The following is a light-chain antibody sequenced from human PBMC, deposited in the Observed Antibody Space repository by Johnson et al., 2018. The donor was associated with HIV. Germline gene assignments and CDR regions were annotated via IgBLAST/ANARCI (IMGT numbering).Light chain of an antibody. Sequence: QPPSVSAAPGQTVTISCSGSSSNVGSSFVSWYRQVPGTAPKLLIYDNNKRPSGIPGRFSGSKSGPSATLGITGLQTGDEADYYCGTWDSSLTSYVFGAGTKVTVL. V-gene: IGLV1-51*01. J-gene: IGLJ1*01. CDR1: SSNVGSSF. CDR3: GTWDSSLTSYV. CDR2: DNN.